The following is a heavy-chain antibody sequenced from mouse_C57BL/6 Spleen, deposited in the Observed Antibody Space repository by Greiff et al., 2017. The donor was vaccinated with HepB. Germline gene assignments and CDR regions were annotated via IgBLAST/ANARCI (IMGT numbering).Heavy chain of an antibody. CDR2: ISSGGSYT. CDR1: GFTFSSYG. V-gene: IGHV5-6*01. CDR3: ARRLTGSYYYAMDY. J-gene: IGHJ4*01. Sequence: EVKVVESGGDLVKPGGSLELSCAASGFTFSSYGMSWVRQTPDKRLEWVATISSGGSYTYYPDSVKGRFTISRDNAKNTLYLQMSSLKSEDTAMYYCARRLTGSYYYAMDYWGQGTSVTVSS. D-gene: IGHD4-1*01.